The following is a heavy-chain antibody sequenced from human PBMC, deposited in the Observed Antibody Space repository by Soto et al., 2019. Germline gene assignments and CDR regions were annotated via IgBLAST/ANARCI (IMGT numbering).Heavy chain of an antibody. CDR1: GGSISSGGYY. Sequence: SETLSLTCTVSGGSISSGGYYWSWIRQHPGKGLEWIGYIYYSGSTYYNPSLKSRVTISVDTSKNQFSLKLSSVTAADTAMYYCARASPEGHYYDSSGYPDAFDIWGQGTRGTVS. CDR3: ARASPEGHYYDSSGYPDAFDI. CDR2: IYYSGST. J-gene: IGHJ3*02. V-gene: IGHV4-31*03. D-gene: IGHD3-22*01.